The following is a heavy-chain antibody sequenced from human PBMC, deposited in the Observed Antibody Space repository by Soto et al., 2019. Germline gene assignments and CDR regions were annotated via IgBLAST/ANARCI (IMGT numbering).Heavy chain of an antibody. D-gene: IGHD2-21*01. J-gene: IGHJ4*02. CDR2: INAGNGNT. CDR3: ARGGEPLDY. Sequence: QVQVVQSGAEEKKPGASVKVSCKDSGYTFTSYAMHWVRQAPGQRLERMGWINAGNGNTKHSQKFQGRVTITRDTSASTAYMELSSLRPEDTAVYYCARGGEPLDYWGQGTLVTVSS. CDR1: GYTFTSYA. V-gene: IGHV1-3*05.